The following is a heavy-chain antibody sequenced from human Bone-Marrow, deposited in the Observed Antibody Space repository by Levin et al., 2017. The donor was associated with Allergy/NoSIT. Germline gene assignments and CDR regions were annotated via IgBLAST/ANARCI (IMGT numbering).Heavy chain of an antibody. Sequence: LSLTCAGSGFTFRTYGMHWVRQAPGKGLEWLAVISHDGSKEYFIDSVRGRIASSRDNSRNTLYLQSNSLRSEDTAVYFCAEASDTSGYYPQYWGRATLVTVSA. D-gene: IGHD3-22*01. CDR3: AEASDTSGYYPQY. J-gene: IGHJ4*02. CDR1: GFTFRTYG. CDR2: ISHDGSKE. V-gene: IGHV3-30*05.